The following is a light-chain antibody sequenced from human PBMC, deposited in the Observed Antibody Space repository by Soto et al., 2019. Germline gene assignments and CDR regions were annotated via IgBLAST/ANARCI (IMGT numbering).Light chain of an antibody. CDR2: TAS. J-gene: IGKJ5*01. CDR1: QSISNY. CDR3: PQSYSIPHT. V-gene: IGKV1-39*01. Sequence: DIQMTQSPPSLSASVGDRVTITCRASQSISNYLNWYQQQPGKAPKLLIYTASNLHSGVPSRFSGGGSGTDFTLTISSLQPEDFATYYCPQSYSIPHTCGQGTRLDI.